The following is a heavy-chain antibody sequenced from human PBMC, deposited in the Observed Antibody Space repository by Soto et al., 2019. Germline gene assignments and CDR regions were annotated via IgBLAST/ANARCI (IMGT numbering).Heavy chain of an antibody. J-gene: IGHJ4*02. D-gene: IGHD6-6*01. V-gene: IGHV3-23*01. Sequence: EVQLLESGGGFVQPGGSLRRSCAACGVRFSDFALSWVRQAPGRGLGWVSAITGTASSTYYADSVKGRFTISRDTTKNTRYLQRNRRTAEDTAIYYCAKGAEGCVVSSLDSWGKGTLGTASS. CDR3: AKGAEGCVVSSLDS. CDR1: GVRFSDFA. CDR2: ITGTASST.